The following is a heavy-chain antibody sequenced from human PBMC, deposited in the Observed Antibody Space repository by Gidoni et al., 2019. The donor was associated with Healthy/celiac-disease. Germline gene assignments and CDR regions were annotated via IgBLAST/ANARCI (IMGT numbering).Heavy chain of an antibody. Sequence: EVQLLESGGGLVQPGGSLRLSCAASGFPFSSYALSWVRQAPGKGLEWVSAISGSGGSTYYADSVKGRFTISRDNSKNTLYLQMNSLRAEDTAVYYCAKLPSSVLFRRTVNGGSYYFDYWGQGTLVTVSS. V-gene: IGHV3-23*01. CDR1: GFPFSSYA. CDR3: AKLPSSVLFRRTVNGGSYYFDY. CDR2: ISGSGGST. J-gene: IGHJ4*02. D-gene: IGHD3-16*01.